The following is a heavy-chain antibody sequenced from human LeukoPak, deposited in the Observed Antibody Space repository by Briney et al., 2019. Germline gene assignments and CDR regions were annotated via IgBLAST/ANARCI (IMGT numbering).Heavy chain of an antibody. CDR1: GYSFTSYW. CDR2: IYPGDSDT. CDR3: AINYDYGDYDY. Sequence: GASLQISCKGSGYSFTSYWIGWVRQMPGKGLEWMGIIYPGDSDTRYSPSFQGQVTISADKSISTAYLQWSSLRASDTAMYYCAINYDYGDYDYWGQGTLVTVSS. D-gene: IGHD4-17*01. V-gene: IGHV5-51*01. J-gene: IGHJ4*02.